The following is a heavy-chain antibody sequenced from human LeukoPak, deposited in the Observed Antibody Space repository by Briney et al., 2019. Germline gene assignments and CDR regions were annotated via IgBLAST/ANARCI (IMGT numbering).Heavy chain of an antibody. CDR3: AKEGDSSGYFQYSFDY. CDR2: ISGSGAGT. D-gene: IGHD3-22*01. CDR1: GLTFNNYA. V-gene: IGHV3-23*01. J-gene: IGHJ4*02. Sequence: PGGSLRLSCAASGLTFNNYAMSWVRQAPGKGLEWVSTISGSGAGTYYAVSVKGRFTISRDNSKNTLYLQMNSLTADDTAVYYCAKEGDSSGYFQYSFDYWGQGSLVTVSS.